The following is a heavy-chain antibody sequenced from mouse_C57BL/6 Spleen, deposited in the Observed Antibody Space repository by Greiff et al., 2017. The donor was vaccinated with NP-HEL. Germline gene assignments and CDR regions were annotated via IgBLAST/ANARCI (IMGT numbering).Heavy chain of an antibody. Sequence: EVQLQQSGPELVKPGASVKISCKASGYTFTDYYMNWVKQSHGKSLEWIGDINPNNGGTSYNQKFKGKATLTVDKSSSTAYMELRSLTSEDSAVYYCARGGGLYGPDHAMDYWGQGTSVTVSS. CDR3: ARGGGLYGPDHAMDY. J-gene: IGHJ4*01. CDR1: GYTFTDYY. V-gene: IGHV1-26*01. D-gene: IGHD1-1*02. CDR2: INPNNGGT.